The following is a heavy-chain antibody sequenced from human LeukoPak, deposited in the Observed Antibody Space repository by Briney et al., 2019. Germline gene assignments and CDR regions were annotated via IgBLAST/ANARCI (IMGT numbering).Heavy chain of an antibody. CDR2: IYYSGST. D-gene: IGHD1-26*01. CDR1: GGSISSSSYY. V-gene: IGHV4-39*01. Sequence: SETLFLTCTVSGGSISSSSYYWGWIRQPPGKGLGWIGSIYYSGSTYYNPSLKSRVTISVDTSKNQFSLKLSSVTAADTAVFYCARATDRSYYLPYYFDYWGQGTLVTVSS. CDR3: ARATDRSYYLPYYFDY. J-gene: IGHJ4*02.